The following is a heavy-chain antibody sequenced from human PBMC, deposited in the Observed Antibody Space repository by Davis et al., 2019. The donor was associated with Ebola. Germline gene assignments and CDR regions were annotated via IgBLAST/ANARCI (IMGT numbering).Heavy chain of an antibody. V-gene: IGHV6-1*01. CDR2: TYYTSKWYN. CDR3: ARGWLRTGLDV. J-gene: IGHJ6*04. Sequence: HSQTLSLTCDISGDSVSINSAGWNWIRQSPSRGLEWLGRTYYTSKWYNDYAESVRSRITVNADTSKNQLSLQLNSVTPEDTALYYCARGWLRTGLDVWGEGTTVTVSS. CDR1: GDSVSINSAG. D-gene: IGHD5-18*01.